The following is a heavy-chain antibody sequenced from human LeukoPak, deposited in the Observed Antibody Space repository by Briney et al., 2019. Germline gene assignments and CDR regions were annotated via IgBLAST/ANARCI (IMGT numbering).Heavy chain of an antibody. D-gene: IGHD2-15*01. V-gene: IGHV3-30*02. Sequence: GESLRLSCAASGFTFSSYGMHWVRQAPGKGLEWVAFIRYDGSNKYYADSVKGRFTISRDNSKNTLYLQMNSLRVEDTAVYYCVPLKGDIAVVVYWGQGTLVTVSS. CDR3: VPLKGDIAVVVY. CDR1: GFTFSSYG. J-gene: IGHJ4*02. CDR2: IRYDGSNK.